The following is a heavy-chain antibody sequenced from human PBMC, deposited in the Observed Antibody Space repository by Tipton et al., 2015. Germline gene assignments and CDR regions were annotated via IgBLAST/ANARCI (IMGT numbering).Heavy chain of an antibody. Sequence: SLRLSCAASGFTVSSQYMTWVRQAPGKGPEWVSLISVSGGTTYYADSVKGRLTISRDNSKNTLYLQMNSLRAEDTAVYYCAKVMIGVVIIPFFDYWGQGTLVTVSS. V-gene: IGHV3-23*01. CDR1: GFTVSSQY. CDR2: ISVSGGTT. CDR3: AKVMIGVVIIPFFDY. D-gene: IGHD3-22*01. J-gene: IGHJ4*02.